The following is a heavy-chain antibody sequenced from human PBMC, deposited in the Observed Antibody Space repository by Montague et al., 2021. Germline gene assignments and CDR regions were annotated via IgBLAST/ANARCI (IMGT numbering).Heavy chain of an antibody. D-gene: IGHD2-2*01. Sequence: SDTQSLTYTVSGGSISGHFWSWVRQPPGKGLDYIGYIYYSGNTNYNPSLKSRVTISVDTSKNQFSLKLSSVTAADTAVYYCVRSQGYCSSDSCFHYFDFWGQGTLVTVSS. CDR3: VRSQGYCSSDSCFHYFDF. V-gene: IGHV4-59*08. J-gene: IGHJ4*02. CDR1: GGSISGHF. CDR2: IYYSGNT.